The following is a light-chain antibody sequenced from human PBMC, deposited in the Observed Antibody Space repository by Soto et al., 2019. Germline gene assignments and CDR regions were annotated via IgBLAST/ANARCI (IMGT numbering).Light chain of an antibody. V-gene: IGLV2-14*03. J-gene: IGLJ1*01. Sequence: QYVLTQPASVSGSPGQSITISCTGTSSDVGGYNYVSWYQQHPGKAPKLMIYDVSNRPSGVSNRFSGFKSGNTASLTISGLHAEDEADYYCSSYTTSSTYVFGTGTKVTVL. CDR1: SSDVGGYNY. CDR2: DVS. CDR3: SSYTTSSTYV.